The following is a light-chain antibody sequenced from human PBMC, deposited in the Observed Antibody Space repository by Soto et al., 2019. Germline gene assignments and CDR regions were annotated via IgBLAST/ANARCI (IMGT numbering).Light chain of an antibody. CDR2: RNN. CDR3: AAWDDSLSGVV. V-gene: IGLV1-47*01. Sequence: QPVLTQPPSASGTPGQRVTISCSGSSSNIGSNYVYWYQQLPGTAPKLLIYRNNQRPSGVPDRFSGSKSGTSASLDISGLRSEDEADYYCAAWDDSLSGVVFGGGTQLTVL. CDR1: SSNIGSNY. J-gene: IGLJ2*01.